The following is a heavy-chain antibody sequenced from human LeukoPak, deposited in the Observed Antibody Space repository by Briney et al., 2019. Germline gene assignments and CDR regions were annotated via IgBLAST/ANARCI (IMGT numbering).Heavy chain of an antibody. CDR2: IGGGGSDT. J-gene: IGHJ3*02. V-gene: IGHV3-23*01. D-gene: IGHD5-24*01. CDR3: AKDVFRWAFDI. CDR1: GFNFWSTG. Sequence: GGSLRLSCAVAGFNFWSTGMSWVRQAPGEGLEWVSAIGGGGSDTKYTDSVEGRFTILRDISKNTLYLQMNSLRAEDTAVYFCAKDVFRWAFDIWGQGTMVTVSS.